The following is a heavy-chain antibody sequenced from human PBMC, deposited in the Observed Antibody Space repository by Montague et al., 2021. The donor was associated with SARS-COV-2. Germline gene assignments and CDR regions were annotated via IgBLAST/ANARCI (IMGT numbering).Heavy chain of an antibody. CDR3: VRDFYDTSDYFQGTFDV. CDR2: IYYTGST. J-gene: IGHJ3*01. V-gene: IGHV4-59*02. D-gene: IGHD3-22*01. Sequence: SETLSLTCSVSGVSVNNYYWAWIRQTPEKGLEWIGYIYYTGSTNYSPSLRNRITISIDTSANQFSLKLRSVTPADTAVYYCVRDFYDTSDYFQGTFDVWGHGTVVSASS. CDR1: GVSVNNYY.